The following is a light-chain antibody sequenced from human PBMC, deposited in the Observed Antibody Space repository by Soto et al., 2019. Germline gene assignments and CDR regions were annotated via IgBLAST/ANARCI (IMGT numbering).Light chain of an antibody. CDR2: GAS. J-gene: IGKJ1*01. Sequence: EIVMTQSPATLSVSPGERATLSCRASQSVGSNLAWYQKKPGQAPRPLIYGASTRSTGIPARFSGSGSGTDFTLTMCSLQAEDSAIYCWQQYNNWPPHRTFGQGTKVEIK. CDR3: QQYNNWPPHRT. V-gene: IGKV3-15*01. CDR1: QSVGSN.